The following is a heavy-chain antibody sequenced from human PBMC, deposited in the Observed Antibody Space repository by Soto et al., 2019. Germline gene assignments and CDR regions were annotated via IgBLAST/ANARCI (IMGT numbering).Heavy chain of an antibody. Sequence: GGSLRLSCAASGFTFSSYSMNWVRQAPGKGLEWVSSISSSSSYIYYADSVKGRFTISRDNAKNSLYLQMNSLRAEDTAVYYCAKDVEAHFWSGYFDYWGQGTLVTVSS. CDR3: AKDVEAHFWSGYFDY. CDR2: ISSSSSYI. V-gene: IGHV3-21*04. J-gene: IGHJ4*02. D-gene: IGHD3-3*02. CDR1: GFTFSSYS.